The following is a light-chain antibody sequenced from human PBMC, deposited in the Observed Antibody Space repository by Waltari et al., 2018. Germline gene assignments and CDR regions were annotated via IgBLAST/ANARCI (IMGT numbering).Light chain of an antibody. CDR2: WAS. Sequence: DIVLTQSPDSLAVSLGERATINCKSSQSLLSSFNSKTYIAWYQQKPGQPPKLLVDWASARGSGVPERFSGSGSETDFPLTISSLQAEDVAVYYCHHYYIPPLTFGQGTRLEIK. J-gene: IGKJ5*01. CDR1: QSLLSSFNSKTY. CDR3: HHYYIPPLT. V-gene: IGKV4-1*01.